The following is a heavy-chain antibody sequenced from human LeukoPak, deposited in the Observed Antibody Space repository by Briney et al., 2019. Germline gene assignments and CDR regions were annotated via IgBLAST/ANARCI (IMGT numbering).Heavy chain of an antibody. CDR2: IIPIFGTA. J-gene: IGHJ4*02. D-gene: IGHD2-21*02. CDR1: GGTFSSYA. V-gene: IGHV1-69*13. CDR3: ARAAYCGGDCYRGTNYYYFDY. Sequence: SVKVSCKASGGTFSSYAISWVRQAPGQGLEWMGGIIPIFGTANYAQKFQGRVTITADESTSTAYVELSSLRSEDTAVYYCARAAYCGGDCYRGTNYYYFDYWGQGTLVTVSS.